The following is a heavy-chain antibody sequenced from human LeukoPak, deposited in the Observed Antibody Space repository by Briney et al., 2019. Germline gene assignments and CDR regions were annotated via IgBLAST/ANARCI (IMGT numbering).Heavy chain of an antibody. CDR3: ARDGDSSGYFDY. CDR2: IYYSGST. CDR1: GGSISSYY. D-gene: IGHD6-19*01. V-gene: IGHV4-59*01. J-gene: IGHJ4*02. Sequence: SETLSLTCTVSGGSISSYYWSWIRQPPGKGLDWIGYIYYSGSTNYNPSLKSRVTISVDTSKNQFSLKLSSVTAADTAVYYCARDGDSSGYFDYWGQGTLVTVSS.